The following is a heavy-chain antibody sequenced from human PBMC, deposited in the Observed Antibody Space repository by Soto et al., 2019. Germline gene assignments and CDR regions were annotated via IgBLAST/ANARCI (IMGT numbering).Heavy chain of an antibody. CDR1: GFTFSTYA. Sequence: GGSLRLSCAASGFTFSTYAMTWVRQAPGKGLEWVSAISASGGSTYYADSVKGRFTISRDNSKNSLYLQMNSLRAEDTAVYYCARDDYPYYDDSSGYHFDYWGQGALVTVSS. D-gene: IGHD3-22*01. CDR3: ARDDYPYYDDSSGYHFDY. J-gene: IGHJ4*02. V-gene: IGHV3-23*01. CDR2: ISASGGST.